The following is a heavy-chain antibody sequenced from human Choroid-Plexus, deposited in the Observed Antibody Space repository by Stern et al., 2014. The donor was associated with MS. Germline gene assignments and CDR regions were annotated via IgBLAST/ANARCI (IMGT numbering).Heavy chain of an antibody. D-gene: IGHD2/OR15-2a*01. CDR1: GFTLGSCA. Sequence: VQLVESGGGVVQPGRPLRLSCVASGFTLGSCAMHWVRQAPGKGLEGGAGGSYDGSNKYYADSVKGRFTISRDNSQNTLYMQMSSLRPEDTAVYYCAKDRQYLTYFFDHWGQGSLVTVSS. CDR3: AKDRQYLTYFFDH. CDR2: GSYDGSNK. J-gene: IGHJ5*02. V-gene: IGHV3-30*18.